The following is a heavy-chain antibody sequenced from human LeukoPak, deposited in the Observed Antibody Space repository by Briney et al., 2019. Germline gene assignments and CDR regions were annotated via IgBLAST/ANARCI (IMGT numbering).Heavy chain of an antibody. Sequence: SETLSLTCTVSGGSISSYYWSWIRQPPGKGLEWIGYIYYSGSTNYNPSLKSRVTKSVDTSKNQFSLKLSSVTAADTAVYYCARGDKYCSSTSCSYNWFDPWGQGTLVTVSS. D-gene: IGHD2-2*01. CDR2: IYYSGST. V-gene: IGHV4-59*01. J-gene: IGHJ5*02. CDR3: ARGDKYCSSTSCSYNWFDP. CDR1: GGSISSYY.